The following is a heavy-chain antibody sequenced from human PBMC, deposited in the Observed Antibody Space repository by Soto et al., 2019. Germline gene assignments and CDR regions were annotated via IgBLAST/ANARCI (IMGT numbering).Heavy chain of an antibody. Sequence: GGSLRLSCAASGFNVGAFAVNWVRQAPGKGLEWVSGISVSDAFIYYADSVRGRFSISRDASENILYLQMNSLRVDDTALYYCTRETVAGITGLDYWGPGTLVTAPQ. CDR1: GFNVGAFA. CDR3: TRETVAGITGLDY. V-gene: IGHV3-23*01. J-gene: IGHJ4*02. D-gene: IGHD1-20*01. CDR2: ISVSDAFI.